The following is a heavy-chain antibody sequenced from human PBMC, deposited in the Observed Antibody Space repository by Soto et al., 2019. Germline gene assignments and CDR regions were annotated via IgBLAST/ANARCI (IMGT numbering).Heavy chain of an antibody. J-gene: IGHJ5*02. V-gene: IGHV4-4*02. CDR2: IYHSGST. D-gene: IGHD3-16*01. CDR3: ARDKATVGGYNLYDP. Sequence: QVQLLESGPGLVKSSETLSLICTVSGGSIRSSHWWSWVRQPPGKGLERIGEIYHSGSTNLDPSLKSRVTLSVDKSKNQFSLKLTSVTAADTAVYYCARDKATVGGYNLYDPWGQGILVTVSS. CDR1: GGSIRSSHW.